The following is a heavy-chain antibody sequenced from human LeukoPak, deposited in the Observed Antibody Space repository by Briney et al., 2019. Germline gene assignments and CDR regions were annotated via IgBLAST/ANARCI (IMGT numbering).Heavy chain of an antibody. CDR2: IYYSGST. D-gene: IGHD3-22*01. CDR3: ARELYDSSGYYYGAFDY. J-gene: IGHJ4*02. CDR1: GGSFSGYY. Sequence: KPSETLSLTCAVYGGSFSGYYWSWIRQPPGKGLEWIGYIYYSGSTNYNPSLKSRVTISVDTSKNQFSLKLSSVTAADTAVYYCARELYDSSGYYYGAFDYWGQGTLVTVSS. V-gene: IGHV4-59*01.